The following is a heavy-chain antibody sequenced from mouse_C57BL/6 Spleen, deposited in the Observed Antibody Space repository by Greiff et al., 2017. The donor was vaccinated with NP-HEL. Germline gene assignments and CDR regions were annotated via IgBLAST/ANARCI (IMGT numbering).Heavy chain of an antibody. CDR1: GFTFSDYG. J-gene: IGHJ2*01. CDR2: ISIGSSTT. CDR3: ARGGTIVTTMDY. D-gene: IGHD2-5*01. V-gene: IGHV5-17*01. Sequence: EVMLVESGGGLVKPGGSLKLSCAASGFTFSDYGMHWVRQAPEKGLEWVAYISIGSSTTYYADTVKGRFTISRDNAKNTLFLQMTSLRSEDTAMYYCARGGTIVTTMDYWGQGTTLTVSS.